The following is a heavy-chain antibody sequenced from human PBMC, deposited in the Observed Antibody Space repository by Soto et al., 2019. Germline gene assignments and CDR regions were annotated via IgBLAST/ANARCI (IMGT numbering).Heavy chain of an antibody. Sequence: KSGGSLRLSCAASGFTFSSYSMNWVRQAPGKGLEWVSSISSSSSYIYYADSVKGRFTISRDNAKNSLYLQMNSLRAEDTAVYYCARDGLLGWHRQGCFDYWGQGTLVTVSS. CDR2: ISSSSSYI. CDR3: ARDGLLGWHRQGCFDY. V-gene: IGHV3-21*01. D-gene: IGHD2-15*01. CDR1: GFTFSSYS. J-gene: IGHJ4*02.